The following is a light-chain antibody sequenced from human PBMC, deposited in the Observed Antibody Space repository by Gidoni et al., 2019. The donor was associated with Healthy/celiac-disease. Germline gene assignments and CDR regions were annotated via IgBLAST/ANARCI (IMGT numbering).Light chain of an antibody. J-gene: IGKJ5*01. CDR3: QQRSNWPIT. Sequence: EIVLTQSPATLSLSPGERATLSCRASQSVSSYLAWYQQKPGQAPRLLIYDASNRATGIPARFSGRGSDTDFTLTSSSLEPEDFAVYYCQQRSNWPITFGQGTRLEIK. CDR2: DAS. CDR1: QSVSSY. V-gene: IGKV3-11*01.